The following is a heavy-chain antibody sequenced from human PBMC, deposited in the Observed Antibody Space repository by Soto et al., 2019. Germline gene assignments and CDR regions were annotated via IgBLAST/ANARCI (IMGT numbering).Heavy chain of an antibody. CDR3: VKDRAFRTVDGAAR. V-gene: IGHV3-23*01. CDR2: IIGSGDSA. D-gene: IGHD6-19*01. CDR1: EFSFGSYA. Sequence: GGYLRLSCTVYEFSFGSYAMNWVRQAPGGGLEWVSNIIGSGDSASYADSVKGRFTISRDNSQNTLFLQMDSLRVDDTATYYCVKDRAFRTVDGAARCGHGTLVIASS. J-gene: IGHJ3*01.